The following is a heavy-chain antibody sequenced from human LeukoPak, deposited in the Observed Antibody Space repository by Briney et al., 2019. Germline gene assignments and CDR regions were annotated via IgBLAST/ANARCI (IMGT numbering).Heavy chain of an antibody. Sequence: PSETLSLTCTVSGGSISGYYWSWIRQPPGKGLEWIGEINHSGSTNYNPSLKSRVTISVDTSKNQFSLKLSSVTAADTAVYYCARGRSYYGSGDTFDYWGQGTLVTVSS. V-gene: IGHV4-34*01. CDR2: INHSGST. CDR1: GGSISGYY. J-gene: IGHJ4*02. CDR3: ARGRSYYGSGDTFDY. D-gene: IGHD3-10*01.